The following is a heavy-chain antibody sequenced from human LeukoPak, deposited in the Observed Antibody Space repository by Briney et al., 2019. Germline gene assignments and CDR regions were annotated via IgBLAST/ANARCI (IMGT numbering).Heavy chain of an antibody. V-gene: IGHV3-48*03. CDR3: ARAHSSSWPYFDY. D-gene: IGHD6-13*01. Sequence: PWGSLRLSCAASGFTFSSSEMNWVRQAPGKGLEWVSYISSSGSPIYYADSVKGRFTISRDNAKNSLYLQMNSLGAEDTAVYYCARAHSSSWPYFDYWGQGTLVTVSS. J-gene: IGHJ4*02. CDR1: GFTFSSSE. CDR2: ISSSGSPI.